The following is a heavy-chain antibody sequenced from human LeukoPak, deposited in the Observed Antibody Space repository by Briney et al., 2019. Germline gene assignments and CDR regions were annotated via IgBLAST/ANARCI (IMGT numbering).Heavy chain of an antibody. J-gene: IGHJ4*02. V-gene: IGHV4-59*08. D-gene: IGHD6-6*01. CDR3: ARHDPYSSSAPPFDY. CDR1: GGSISSYY. Sequence: SEALSLTCSVSGGSISSYYWSWIRQPPGKGLEWIGYIYYSGSTNYNTSLKSRVTISVDTSKNQFSLKLSSVTAADTAVYYCARHDPYSSSAPPFDYWGQGTLVTVSS. CDR2: IYYSGST.